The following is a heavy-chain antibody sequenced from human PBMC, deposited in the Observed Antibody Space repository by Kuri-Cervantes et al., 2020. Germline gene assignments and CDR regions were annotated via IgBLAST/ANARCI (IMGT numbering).Heavy chain of an antibody. D-gene: IGHD6-13*01. V-gene: IGHV3-9*01. CDR2: MGWNYNNI. Sequence: LSLTCVASGFTFDDYAMHWVRQAPGKGLEWVAGMGWNYNNIYYADSVKGRFTISRDNAKNSLYLQMNSLRPEDTALYYCARDRRITAAADYYFDYWGQGTLVTVSS. CDR1: GFTFDDYA. J-gene: IGHJ4*02. CDR3: ARDRRITAAADYYFDY.